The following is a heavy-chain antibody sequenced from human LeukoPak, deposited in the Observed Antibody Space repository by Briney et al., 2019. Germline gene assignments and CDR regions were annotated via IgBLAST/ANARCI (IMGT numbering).Heavy chain of an antibody. Sequence: SETLSLTCGIYGESFTDYHFNWIRQPPGKGLEWIGEISHDEGTNYSPSLKSRVTISLDTSKNQFSLKVTYVTAADTAVYYCARGPDSRKAGYWGPGTLVTVSS. CDR3: ARGPDSRKAGY. CDR1: GESFTDYH. D-gene: IGHD1-14*01. J-gene: IGHJ4*02. V-gene: IGHV4-34*01. CDR2: ISHDEGT.